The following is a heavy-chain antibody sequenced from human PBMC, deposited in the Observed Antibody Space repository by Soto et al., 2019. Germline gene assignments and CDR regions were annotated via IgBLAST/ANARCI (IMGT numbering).Heavy chain of an antibody. Sequence: GGSLRLSCAASGFTFSSYGMHWVRQAPGKGLEWVSYISSSSSTIYYADSVKGRFTISRDNAKNSLYLQMNSLRAEDTAVYYCARDPSHCSGGSCYPPQGFDYWGQGTLVTVSS. J-gene: IGHJ4*02. D-gene: IGHD2-15*01. CDR3: ARDPSHCSGGSCYPPQGFDY. V-gene: IGHV3-48*01. CDR1: GFTFSSYG. CDR2: ISSSSSTI.